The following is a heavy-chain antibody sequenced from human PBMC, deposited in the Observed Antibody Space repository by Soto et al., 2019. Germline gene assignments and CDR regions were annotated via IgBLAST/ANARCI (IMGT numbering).Heavy chain of an antibody. J-gene: IGHJ4*02. CDR1: GYSFATYW. V-gene: IGHV5-51*03. CDR3: ARRSGDYKNYFDY. Sequence: EVQLVQSGAEVKKPGESLKISCKGSGYSFATYWIGWVRQMPGKGLEWVGVIFPGDSGTRYSPPFQGQVSISVDKSIGTAYLQWNSLTASDTAMYYCARRSGDYKNYFDYWGQGALVTVSS. D-gene: IGHD4-17*01. CDR2: IFPGDSGT.